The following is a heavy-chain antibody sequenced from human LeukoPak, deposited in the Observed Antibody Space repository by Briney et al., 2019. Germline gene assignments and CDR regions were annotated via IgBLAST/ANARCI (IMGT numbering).Heavy chain of an antibody. J-gene: IGHJ6*02. CDR1: GFTFSSYW. CDR3: ARDLAGVLWFGESLVMDV. V-gene: IGHV3-7*01. D-gene: IGHD3-10*01. Sequence: GGSLRLSCAASGFTFSSYWMSWVRQAPGKGLEWVANIKQSGSEEYYVDSVKGRFTISRDNAKNSLYLQMNSPRAEDTAVYYCARDLAGVLWFGESLVMDVWGQGTTVTVSS. CDR2: IKQSGSEE.